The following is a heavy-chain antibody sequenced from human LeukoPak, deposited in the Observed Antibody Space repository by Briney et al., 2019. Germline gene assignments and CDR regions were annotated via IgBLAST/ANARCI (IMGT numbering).Heavy chain of an antibody. Sequence: GGSLRLSCAASGFTFSSYAMSWVRQAPGKGLEWVSAISGSGGSTFDADSVKGRFSISRDNSKNTLYLQMNSLRAVDTAVYYCAKTTDCSGASCYAAGGNWGQGTLVSVSS. D-gene: IGHD2-2*01. V-gene: IGHV3-23*01. CDR3: AKTTDCSGASCYAAGGN. J-gene: IGHJ4*02. CDR2: ISGSGGST. CDR1: GFTFSSYA.